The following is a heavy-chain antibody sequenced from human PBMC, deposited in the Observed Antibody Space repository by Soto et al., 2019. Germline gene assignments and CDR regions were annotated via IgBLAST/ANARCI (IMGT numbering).Heavy chain of an antibody. CDR2: IYYSGST. V-gene: IGHV4-61*01. D-gene: IGHD2-15*01. CDR1: GGSISSGSYY. Sequence: SQTLSLTCTVSGGSISSGSYYWSWIRQPPGKGLEWIGYIYYSGSTNYNPSLKSRVTISVDTFKNQFSLKLSSVTAADTAVYYCARLGGNYYYYYMDVWGKGTTVTVSS. J-gene: IGHJ6*03. CDR3: ARLGGNYYYYYMDV.